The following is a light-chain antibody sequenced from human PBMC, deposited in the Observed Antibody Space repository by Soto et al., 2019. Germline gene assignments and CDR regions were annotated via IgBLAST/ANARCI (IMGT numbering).Light chain of an antibody. J-gene: IGKJ5*01. CDR3: QQRSNRPPT. V-gene: IGKV3-11*01. Sequence: EIVLTQSPATLSLSPGERATLSCRASQSVSSYLAWYQQKPGQAPRLLIYDASNRATGIPARFSGSGSGTDFTLTIRSIETEHFAVYYCQQRSNRPPTFGQGTRLEIK. CDR1: QSVSSY. CDR2: DAS.